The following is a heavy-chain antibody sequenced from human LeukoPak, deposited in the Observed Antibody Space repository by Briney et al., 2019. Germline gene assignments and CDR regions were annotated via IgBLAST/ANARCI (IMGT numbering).Heavy chain of an antibody. CDR3: ARVIKEYYYDSSGYWFDP. J-gene: IGHJ5*02. D-gene: IGHD3-22*01. Sequence: ASVKVSCKASGYTFTSYGISWVRQAPGQGLEWMGWISAYNGNTNYAQKLQGRVTMTTDTSTSTAHMELRSLRSDDTAVYYCARVIKEYYYDSSGYWFDPWGQGTLVTVSS. V-gene: IGHV1-18*01. CDR2: ISAYNGNT. CDR1: GYTFTSYG.